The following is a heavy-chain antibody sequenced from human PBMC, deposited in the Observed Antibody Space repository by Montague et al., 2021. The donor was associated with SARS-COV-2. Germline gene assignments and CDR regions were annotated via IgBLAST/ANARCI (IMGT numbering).Heavy chain of an antibody. V-gene: IGHV4-39*01. CDR1: GGSISGSNYY. CDR2: HNYSGNS. CDR3: ARDYNDNLDF. J-gene: IGHJ4*02. D-gene: IGHD4-11*01. Sequence: SETLSLTCTVYGGSISGSNYYWGWICQPTGQGLVWVGSHNYSGNSNYNPSLKSRVTISVDTSKNQFSLKLSSVTAADTAVYYCARDYNDNLDFWGQGNLVTVSS.